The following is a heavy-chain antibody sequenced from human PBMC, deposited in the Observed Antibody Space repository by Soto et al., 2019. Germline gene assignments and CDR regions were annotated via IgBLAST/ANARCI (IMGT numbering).Heavy chain of an antibody. J-gene: IGHJ3*02. D-gene: IGHD1-26*01. CDR1: GFSLSNARMG. V-gene: IGHV2-26*01. CDR3: ARIPPSAVGHDAFDI. Sequence: QVTLKESGPVLVKPTETLTLTCTVSGFSLSNARMGVSWIRQPPGKALEWLAHIFSNDEKSYSTSLKSRLTIXXDXSXXQVVLTMTNMDPVDTATYYCARIPPSAVGHDAFDIWGQGTMVTVSS. CDR2: IFSNDEK.